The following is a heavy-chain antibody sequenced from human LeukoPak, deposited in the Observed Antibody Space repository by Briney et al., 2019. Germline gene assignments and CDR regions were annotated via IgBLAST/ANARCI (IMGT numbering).Heavy chain of an antibody. Sequence: ASVKVSCKASGYTFTGYYMHWVRQAPGQGLEWMGWINPNSGGTNYAQKFRGRVTMTRDTSISTAYMELSRLRSDDTAVYYCARVLWFGEFSDYYCGMDVWGQGTTVTVSS. CDR1: GYTFTGYY. D-gene: IGHD3-10*01. V-gene: IGHV1-2*02. CDR3: ARVLWFGEFSDYYCGMDV. J-gene: IGHJ6*02. CDR2: INPNSGGT.